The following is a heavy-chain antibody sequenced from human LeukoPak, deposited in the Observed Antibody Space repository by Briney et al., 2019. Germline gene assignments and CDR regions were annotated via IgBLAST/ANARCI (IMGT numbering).Heavy chain of an antibody. CDR1: GYTFTSYY. Sequence: ASVKVSCKASGYTFTSYYMHWVRQAPGQGLEWMGIINPSGGSTSYAQKFQGRVTMTRDTSTSTVYMELSSLRSEDTAVYYCARDPNPNIAAPEYFQHWGQGTLVTVSS. CDR2: INPSGGST. CDR3: ARDPNPNIAAPEYFQH. D-gene: IGHD6-13*01. V-gene: IGHV1-46*01. J-gene: IGHJ1*01.